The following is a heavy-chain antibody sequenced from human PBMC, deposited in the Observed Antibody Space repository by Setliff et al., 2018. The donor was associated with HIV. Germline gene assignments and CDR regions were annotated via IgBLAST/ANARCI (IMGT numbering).Heavy chain of an antibody. V-gene: IGHV4-38-2*01. CDR2: IYYSGST. Sequence: ASETLSLTCVVSGYSISSNDWWGWIRQSPGKGLEWIGSIYYSGSTNYNPSLKSRVTISVDTSKNQFSLKLSSVTAADTAVYYCARVEATVRGATYGMDVWGQGTTVTVSS. CDR3: ARVEATVRGATYGMDV. J-gene: IGHJ6*02. D-gene: IGHD3-10*01. CDR1: GYSISSNDW.